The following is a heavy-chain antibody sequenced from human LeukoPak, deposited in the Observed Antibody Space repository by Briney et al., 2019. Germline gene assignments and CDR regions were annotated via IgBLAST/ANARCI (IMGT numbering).Heavy chain of an antibody. CDR1: GYTFTSYY. V-gene: IGHV1-46*01. J-gene: IGHJ4*02. CDR3: ARRGHDGSYLDY. D-gene: IGHD3-16*02. CDR2: INPSGDST. Sequence: ASVKVSCKASGYTFTSYYMHWVRQAQAPGQGLEWVGTINPSGDSTSYAQKFQGRVTMTRDTSTSTGYMELSSLRSEDTAVYYCARRGHDGSYLDYWGQRTQVTDPS.